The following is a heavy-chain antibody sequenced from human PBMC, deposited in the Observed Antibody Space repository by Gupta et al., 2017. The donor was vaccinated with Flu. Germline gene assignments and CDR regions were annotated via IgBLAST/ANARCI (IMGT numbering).Heavy chain of an antibody. D-gene: IGHD3-22*01. CDR1: GFSFGDYT. J-gene: IGHJ1*01. CDR3: ACYDDSGYYSVEYIQH. V-gene: IGHV3-49*04. Sequence: EVQLVESGGGLVQPGRSLRLSCTASGFSFGDYTMTWVRQAPGKGLEWVGFIRSYAYGATTEYAPSVKGRFIISRDHSKSIAYLHMDSLSTADAAMYYCACYDDSGYYSVEYIQHWGQGTMVTVS. CDR2: IRSYAYGATT.